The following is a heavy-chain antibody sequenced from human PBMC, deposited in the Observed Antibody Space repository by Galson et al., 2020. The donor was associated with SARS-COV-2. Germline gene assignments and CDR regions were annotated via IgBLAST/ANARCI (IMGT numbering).Heavy chain of an antibody. CDR1: GYTFTSYD. J-gene: IGHJ5*02. Sequence: ASVKVSCKASGYTFTSYDINWVRQATGQGLEWMGWMNPNSGNTGYAQKFQGRVTMTRNTSISTAYMELSSLRSEDTAVYYCARGLVTYYDFWRNLDWFDPWGQGTLVTVSS. CDR2: MNPNSGNT. CDR3: ARGLVTYYDFWRNLDWFDP. D-gene: IGHD3-3*01. V-gene: IGHV1-8*01.